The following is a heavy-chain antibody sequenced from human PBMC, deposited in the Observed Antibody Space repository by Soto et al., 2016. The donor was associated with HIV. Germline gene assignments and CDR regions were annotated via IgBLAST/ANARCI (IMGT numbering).Heavy chain of an antibody. Sequence: EVQLVESGGGLVQPGGSLRLSCSTSGFNFSRYVMHWVRQAPGKGLAYVSSIRSDGGFTYIADSVKGRFTISRDNSKNMLYLEMSSLGPEDTAVYYCVKDCRYSGSGNFDAFDIWGQGTMVTVSS. D-gene: IGHD3-10*01. CDR2: IRSDGGFT. V-gene: IGHV3-64D*06. CDR3: VKDCRYSGSGNFDAFDI. J-gene: IGHJ3*02. CDR1: GFNFSRYV.